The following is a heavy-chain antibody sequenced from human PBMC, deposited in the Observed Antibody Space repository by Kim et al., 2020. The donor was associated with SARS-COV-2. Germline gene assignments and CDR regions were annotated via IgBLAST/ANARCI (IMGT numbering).Heavy chain of an antibody. CDR2: TYYRSKWYN. D-gene: IGHD5-12*01. J-gene: IGHJ4*02. V-gene: IGHV6-1*01. CDR3: ARGFDGQRGYSGYAPAGYYFDY. CDR1: GDSVSSNSAA. Sequence: SQTLSLTCAISGDSVSSNSAAWNWIRQSPSRGLEWLGRTYYRSKWYNDYAVSVKSRITINPDTSKNQFSLQLNSVTPEDTAVYYCARGFDGQRGYSGYAPAGYYFDYWGQGTLVTVSS.